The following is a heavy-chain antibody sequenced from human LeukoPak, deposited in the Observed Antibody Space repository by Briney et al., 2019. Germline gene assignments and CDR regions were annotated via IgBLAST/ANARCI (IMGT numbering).Heavy chain of an antibody. CDR1: GGTFSTYA. V-gene: IGHV1-69*11. CDR2: IIPILSQS. Sequence: SVKVSCKASGGTFSTYAINWVRQAPGQGLEWMGRIIPILSQSNYAQKFQGTVSITADEFTKTAYMELSSLRSEDMAVYYCATGGAYRDAFDIWGQGTMVTVSS. D-gene: IGHD3-10*01. J-gene: IGHJ3*02. CDR3: ATGGAYRDAFDI.